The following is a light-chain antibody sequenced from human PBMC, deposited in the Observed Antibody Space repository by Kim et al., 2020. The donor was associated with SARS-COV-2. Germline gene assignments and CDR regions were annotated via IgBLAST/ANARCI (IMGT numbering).Light chain of an antibody. J-gene: IGLJ3*02. CDR1: SSNIGAGYD. V-gene: IGLV1-40*01. CDR2: GNS. CDR3: QSYDSSLSGSRV. Sequence: QSVLTQPPSVSGAPGQRVTISCTGSSSNIGAGYDVHWYQQLPGTAPKLLIYGNSNRPSGVPDRFSGSKSGTSASLAITGLQAEDEADYYCQSYDSSLSGSRVFCGGTQLTVL.